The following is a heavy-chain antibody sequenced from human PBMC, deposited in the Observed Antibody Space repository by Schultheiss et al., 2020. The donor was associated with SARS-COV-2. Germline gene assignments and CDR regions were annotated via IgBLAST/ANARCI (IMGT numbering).Heavy chain of an antibody. D-gene: IGHD2-15*01. CDR1: GFTFSSYS. CDR3: ATWTCGGGSCYNDY. CDR2: ISSRSDYI. V-gene: IGHV3-21*01. Sequence: GGSLRLSCAASGFTFSSYSMNWVRQAPGKGLEWVSSISSRSDYIYYADSVKGRFTISRDNAKNSLYLQMNSLRVEDTSVYYCATWTCGGGSCYNDYWGQGTLVTVSS. J-gene: IGHJ4*02.